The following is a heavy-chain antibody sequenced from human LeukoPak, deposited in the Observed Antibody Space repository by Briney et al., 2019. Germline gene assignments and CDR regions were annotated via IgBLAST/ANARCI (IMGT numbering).Heavy chain of an antibody. Sequence: PGGSLKLACEAAGLIFSGSAMPWVRQASGKEQDWLCGIRSKANSDAPAAAEEVKGRFTVSRDDSKNTAYLQMNSLKTEFTAVYYCTGHSSSNGDYYFDSWGQGTPVTVSS. J-gene: IGHJ4*02. CDR3: TGHSSSNGDYYFDS. CDR1: GLIFSGSA. CDR2: IRSKANSDAP. V-gene: IGHV3-73*01. D-gene: IGHD4-17*01.